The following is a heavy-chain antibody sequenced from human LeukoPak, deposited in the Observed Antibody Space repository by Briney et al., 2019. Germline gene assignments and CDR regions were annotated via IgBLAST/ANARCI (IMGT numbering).Heavy chain of an antibody. CDR1: GFSFPRLG. V-gene: IGHV3-30*02. CDR3: AKDLLYCTDTTCRDFFYYYMDL. CDR2: KSKEGRKK. J-gene: IGHJ6*03. D-gene: IGHD2-8*02. Sequence: TGGPLRLSCQPPGFSFPRLGIHGSAKAPGRGWKGGTFKSKEGRKKYYADSVKGRFTISRDNSKNTVYLQMNSLRAEDTAMYYCAKDLLYCTDTTCRDFFYYYMDLWGKGTTITVSS.